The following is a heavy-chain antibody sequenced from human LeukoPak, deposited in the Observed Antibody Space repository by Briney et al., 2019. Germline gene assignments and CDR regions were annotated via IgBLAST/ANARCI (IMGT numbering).Heavy chain of an antibody. CDR2: IYYSGST. CDR3: ARDRIVWSFDY. CDR1: GGSISSGGYY. D-gene: IGHD2-21*01. Sequence: PSETLSLTCTVSGGSISSGGYYWSWIRQHPGKGLEWIGYIYYSGSTYYNPSLKSRVTISVDTSKNQFSLKLSSVTAADTAVYYCARDRIVWSFDYWGQGTLVTVSS. V-gene: IGHV4-31*03. J-gene: IGHJ4*02.